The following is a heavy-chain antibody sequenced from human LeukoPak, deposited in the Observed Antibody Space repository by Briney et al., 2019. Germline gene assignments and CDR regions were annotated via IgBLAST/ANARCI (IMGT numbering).Heavy chain of an antibody. J-gene: IGHJ4*02. V-gene: IGHV1-69*06. Sequence: SVKVSCKASGGTFSSYAISWVRQAPGQGLEWMGGIIPIFGTANYAQKFQGRVTITADKSTSTVYMELSSLRSEDTAVYYCARDYGSGSYYMGYWGQGTLVTVSS. D-gene: IGHD3-10*01. CDR3: ARDYGSGSYYMGY. CDR2: IIPIFGTA. CDR1: GGTFSSYA.